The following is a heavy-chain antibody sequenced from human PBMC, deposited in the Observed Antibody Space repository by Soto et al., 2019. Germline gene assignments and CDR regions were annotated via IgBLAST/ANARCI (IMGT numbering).Heavy chain of an antibody. V-gene: IGHV3-21*01. J-gene: IGHJ6*02. CDR2: ISSTSTFM. CDR3: AREDYDLWRGYHEGLGYSGMDV. CDR1: GFIFSSNT. D-gene: IGHD3-3*01. Sequence: QLVESGGGLVKPGGSRRLSCAASGFIFSSNTMNWVRQPPGKGLEWVSSISSTSTFMYYADSVKGRFSISRDNAKNTVYLEVNSLRVEDTAVYYCAREDYDLWRGYHEGLGYSGMDVWGQGTKVTVSS.